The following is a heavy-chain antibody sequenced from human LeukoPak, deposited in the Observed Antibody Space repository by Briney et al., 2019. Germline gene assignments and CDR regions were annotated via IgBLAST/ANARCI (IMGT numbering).Heavy chain of an antibody. J-gene: IGHJ4*02. V-gene: IGHV4-59*12. D-gene: IGHD4-23*01. CDR3: ARGDYGGNSIDY. Sequence: SETLSLTCTVSGGSISSYYWSWIRQPPGKGLEWIGYIYYSGSTNYNPSLKSRVTISVDTSKNQFSLKLSSVTAADTAVYYCARGDYGGNSIDYWGQGTLVTVSS. CDR2: IYYSGST. CDR1: GGSISSYY.